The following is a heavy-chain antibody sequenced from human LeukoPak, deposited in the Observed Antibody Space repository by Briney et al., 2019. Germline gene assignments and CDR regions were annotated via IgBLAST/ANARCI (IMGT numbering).Heavy chain of an antibody. J-gene: IGHJ4*02. CDR3: ARDRITFGGVIVPGRHDY. V-gene: IGHV1-18*01. CDR2: ISAYNGNT. Sequence: ASVKVSCKASGYTFTSYGISWVRQAPGQGLEWMGWISAYNGNTSYAQKLQGRVTMTTDTSTSTAYMELRSLRSDDTAVYYCARDRITFGGVIVPGRHDYWGQGTLVTVSS. D-gene: IGHD3-16*02. CDR1: GYTFTSYG.